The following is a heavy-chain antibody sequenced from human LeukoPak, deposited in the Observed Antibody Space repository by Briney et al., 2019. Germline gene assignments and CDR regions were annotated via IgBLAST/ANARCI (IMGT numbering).Heavy chain of an antibody. V-gene: IGHV4-39*01. CDR2: IYFSAST. CDR1: GGSVSSSLYY. J-gene: IGHJ3*02. Sequence: ETSETLSLTCTVSGGSVSSSLYYWGWIRQPPGKGLEWIGSIYFSASTYYSPSLKSRVTISVDTSKNQFSLKLSSVTAADTAVYYCASIGSSSWYRDAFDIWGQGTMVTVSS. CDR3: ASIGSSSWYRDAFDI. D-gene: IGHD6-13*01.